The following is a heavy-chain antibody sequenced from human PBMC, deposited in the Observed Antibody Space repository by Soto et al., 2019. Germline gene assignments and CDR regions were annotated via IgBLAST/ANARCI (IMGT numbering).Heavy chain of an antibody. D-gene: IGHD2-2*01. V-gene: IGHV1-18*01. CDR1: GYSFTSYG. CDR2: ISPYNGHT. CDR3: ARDLTIVPATHPRLENYGMDV. Sequence: GASVKVSCKASGYSFTSYGISWVRRAPGQGLEWMGWISPYNGHTQFVERSQGRVTMTTDTSTKTAYMELRNLRSDDTAHYYCARDLTIVPATHPRLENYGMDVWGQGTTVTVSS. J-gene: IGHJ6*02.